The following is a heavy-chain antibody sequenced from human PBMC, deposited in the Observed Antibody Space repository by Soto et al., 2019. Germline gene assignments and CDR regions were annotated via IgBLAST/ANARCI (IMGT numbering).Heavy chain of an antibody. CDR2: ISAYNGNT. D-gene: IGHD3-16*01. V-gene: IGHV1-18*01. CDR1: GYTFTSYG. Sequence: ASVKVSCKASGYTFTSYGISWVRQAPGQGLEWMGWISAYNGNTNYAQKLQGRVTMTTDTSTSTAYMELRSLRSDDTAVYYCARDPGYDYVWGSPDPYYYYGMDVWGQGTTVIVSS. J-gene: IGHJ6*02. CDR3: ARDPGYDYVWGSPDPYYYYGMDV.